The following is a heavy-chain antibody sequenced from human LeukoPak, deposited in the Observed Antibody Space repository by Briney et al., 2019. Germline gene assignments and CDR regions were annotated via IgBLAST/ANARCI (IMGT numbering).Heavy chain of an antibody. CDR3: AKDAQWLALNAFDI. J-gene: IGHJ3*02. D-gene: IGHD6-19*01. CDR1: GLTFSNFA. V-gene: IGHV3-23*01. CDR2: ISGRGSST. Sequence: SGGSLRLSCAASGLTFSNFAMTWVRQAPGKGLEWVSAISGRGSSTYYADSVKGRFTISRDNSKKKLFLQMNSLGAEDTAVYYCAKDAQWLALNAFDIWGQGTMVTVSS.